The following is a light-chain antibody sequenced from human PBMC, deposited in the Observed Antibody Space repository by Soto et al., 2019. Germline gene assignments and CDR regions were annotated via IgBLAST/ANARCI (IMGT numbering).Light chain of an antibody. CDR2: AAS. CDR1: QSISVH. J-gene: IGKJ2*01. Sequence: DIQMTQSPSSLSASVGDTVTITCRASQSISVHLNWYQQKPGKVPKLLIYAASNLQSGVPSRFSGSGSETDFALTISSLQLEDFATYYCQQSYITPYTFGQGTKLEIK. V-gene: IGKV1-39*01. CDR3: QQSYITPYT.